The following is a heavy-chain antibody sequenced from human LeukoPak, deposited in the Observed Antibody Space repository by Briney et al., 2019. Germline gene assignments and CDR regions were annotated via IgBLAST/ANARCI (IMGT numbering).Heavy chain of an antibody. V-gene: IGHV1-18*01. CDR1: GYTFSNYG. CDR3: ARDRGPYIAAPGSN. CDR2: ISAYNGNT. Sequence: GASVKVSCKASGYTFSNYGISWVRQAPGQGLEWMGWISAYNGNTNYAQKLQGRVTMTTDTSTSTAHMELRSLRSDDTAVYYCARDRGPYIAAPGSNWGQGTLVTVSS. J-gene: IGHJ4*02. D-gene: IGHD6-13*01.